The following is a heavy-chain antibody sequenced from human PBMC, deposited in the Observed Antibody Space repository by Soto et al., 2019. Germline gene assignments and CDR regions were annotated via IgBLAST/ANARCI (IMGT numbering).Heavy chain of an antibody. J-gene: IGHJ5*02. CDR1: GGSISDDY. CDR2: MYKGGSI. V-gene: IGHV4-4*09. CDR3: ARSYYDRSGYAVDP. D-gene: IGHD3-22*01. Sequence: QVQLQESGPGLVKPSETLSLTCRVSGGSISDDYWSWIRQPPGKRLEWIGYMYKGGSINYNPSLKSRGTFSVDTSKNQFSLKLSSVTAADTAVYYCARSYYDRSGYAVDPWGQGTLVTVSS.